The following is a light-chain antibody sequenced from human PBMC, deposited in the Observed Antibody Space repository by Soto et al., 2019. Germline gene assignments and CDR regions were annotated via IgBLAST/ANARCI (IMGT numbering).Light chain of an antibody. Sequence: QSVLTQPASVSGSPGQSITIACTGTSSDVGAHNYVSWYQQHPGKAPKVMIYGVSNRFSGVSNRFSGSKSGNTASLTISGLQAEDEADYYCSSYRSGSTLVFGGGTKVTVL. J-gene: IGLJ2*01. CDR1: SSDVGAHNY. CDR2: GVS. V-gene: IGLV2-14*01. CDR3: SSYRSGSTLV.